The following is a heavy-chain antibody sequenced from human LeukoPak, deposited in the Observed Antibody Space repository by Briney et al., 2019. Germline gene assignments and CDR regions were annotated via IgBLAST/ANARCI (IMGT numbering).Heavy chain of an antibody. D-gene: IGHD3-22*01. J-gene: IGHJ6*03. CDR3: ARVTVVGRPYYYYYMDV. V-gene: IGHV4-59*01. CDR2: IYYSGST. Sequence: SETLSLACTVSGGSISSYYWSWIRQPPGKGLEWIGYIYYSGSTNYNPSLKSRVTISVDTSKNQFSLKLSSVTAADTAVYYCARVTVVGRPYYYYYMDVWGKGTTVTVSS. CDR1: GGSISSYY.